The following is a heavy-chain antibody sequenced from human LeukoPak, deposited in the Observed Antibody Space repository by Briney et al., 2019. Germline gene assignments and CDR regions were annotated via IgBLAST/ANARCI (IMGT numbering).Heavy chain of an antibody. CDR3: ARGRIVGATRRVYFDY. CDR1: GDSIRSYY. J-gene: IGHJ4*02. Sequence: SETLSLTCTVSGDSIRSYYWAWIRQPPGKGLEWIGYNSYSGITDYNPSLKSRVTISVDTSKNQFSLKLSSVTAADTAVYYCARGRIVGATRRVYFDYWGQGTLVTVSS. CDR2: NSYSGIT. D-gene: IGHD1-26*01. V-gene: IGHV4-59*12.